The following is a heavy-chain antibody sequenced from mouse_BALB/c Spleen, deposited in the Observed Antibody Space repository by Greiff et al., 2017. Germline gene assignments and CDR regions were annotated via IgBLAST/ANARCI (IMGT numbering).Heavy chain of an antibody. V-gene: IGHV5-6-5*01. D-gene: IGHD2-1*01. J-gene: IGHJ1*01. CDR3: ARGLYGNSYWYFDV. CDR2: ISSGGST. CDR1: GFTFSSYA. Sequence: DVQLVESGGGLVKPGGSLKLSCAASGFTFSSYAMSWVRQTPEKRLEWVASISSGGSTYYPDSVKGRFTISRDNARYILYLQMSSLRSEDTAMYYCARGLYGNSYWYFDVWGAGTTVTVSS.